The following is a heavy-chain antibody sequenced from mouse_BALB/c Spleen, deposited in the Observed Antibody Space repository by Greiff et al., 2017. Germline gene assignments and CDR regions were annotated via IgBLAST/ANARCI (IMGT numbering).Heavy chain of an antibody. Sequence: VKLMESGPGLVAPSQSLSITCTVSGFSLTSYGVHWVRQPPGKGLEWLGVIWAGGSTNYNSALMSRLSISKDNSKSQVFLKMNSLQTDDTAMYYCARDWDEAMDYWGQGTSVTVSS. CDR1: GFSLTSYG. CDR2: IWAGGST. J-gene: IGHJ4*01. D-gene: IGHD4-1*01. CDR3: ARDWDEAMDY. V-gene: IGHV2-9*02.